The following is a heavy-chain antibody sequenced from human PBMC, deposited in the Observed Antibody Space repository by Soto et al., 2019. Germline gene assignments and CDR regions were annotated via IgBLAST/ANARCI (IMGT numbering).Heavy chain of an antibody. CDR3: AGRGQLLQLAAFDI. D-gene: IGHD2-2*01. Sequence: TGGSLRLSCAAPGFTFSSYSMKWVRQAPGKGLEWVSYISSSSSTIYYADSVKGRFTISRDNAKNSLYLQMNSLRDEDTAVYYCAGRGQLLQLAAFDIWGQGTMVTVSS. CDR2: ISSSSSTI. CDR1: GFTFSSYS. J-gene: IGHJ3*02. V-gene: IGHV3-48*02.